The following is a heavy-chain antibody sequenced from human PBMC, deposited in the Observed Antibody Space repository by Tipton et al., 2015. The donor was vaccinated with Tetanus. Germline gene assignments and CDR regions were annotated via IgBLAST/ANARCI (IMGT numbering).Heavy chain of an antibody. V-gene: IGHV4-30-2*01. Sequence: LRLSCTVSGASISSSRRFDCGWIRQPPGKGLEWIGYIYDSGSTYYNPSLKGRVTISEDRSKNQFSLRLTSVTVADTAVYYCARDPGIASAGLWFDPWGQGTLVTVSS. J-gene: IGHJ5*02. CDR1: GASISSSRRFD. CDR3: ARDPGIASAGLWFDP. D-gene: IGHD6-13*01. CDR2: IYDSGST.